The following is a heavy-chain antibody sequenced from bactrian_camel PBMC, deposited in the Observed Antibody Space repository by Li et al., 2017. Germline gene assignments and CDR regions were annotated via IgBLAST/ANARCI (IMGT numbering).Heavy chain of an antibody. J-gene: IGHJ4*01. D-gene: IGHD7*01. CDR2: INSGGGTT. Sequence: DVQLVESGGGLVQPGGSLRLSCVTSGFTFSNYAVSWVRQAPGKGLEWVSSINSGGGTTYYTDSVRGRFTISRDDAKNTLYLQLSSLNTEDTAMYYCARDKDYVIGGRYNPDSQGTQVTVS. V-gene: IGHV3S31*01. CDR1: GFTFSNYA.